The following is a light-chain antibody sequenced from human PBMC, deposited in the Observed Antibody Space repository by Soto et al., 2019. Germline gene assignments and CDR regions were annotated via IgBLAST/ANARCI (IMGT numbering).Light chain of an antibody. CDR2: GAS. CDR1: QAINNE. Sequence: DIQMTQSPSSLSASVGDRVTITCQASQAINNELTWYQQKPGQPPKLLIYGASILETGVASRFSGSGSGKHFTFTISSLQPEDIATYYCQQYDNVPTFGQGTKLEMK. J-gene: IGKJ2*01. CDR3: QQYDNVPT. V-gene: IGKV1-33*01.